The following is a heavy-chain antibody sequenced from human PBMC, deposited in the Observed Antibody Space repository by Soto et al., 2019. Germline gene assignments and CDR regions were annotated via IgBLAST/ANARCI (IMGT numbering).Heavy chain of an antibody. Sequence: QVQLVESGGGVVQPGRSLRLSCAASGFSFSSYGMHWVRQAPGKGLEWVAVIWYDGSNKYYADSVKGRFTISRDNSKNTLYLQMNSLRAEDTPVYYCARDVGATVGMDVWGQGTTVTVSS. CDR1: GFSFSSYG. V-gene: IGHV3-33*01. J-gene: IGHJ6*02. D-gene: IGHD4-17*01. CDR2: IWYDGSNK. CDR3: ARDVGATVGMDV.